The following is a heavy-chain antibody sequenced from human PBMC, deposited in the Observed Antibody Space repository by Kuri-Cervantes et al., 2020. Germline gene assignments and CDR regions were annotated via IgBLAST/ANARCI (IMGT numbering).Heavy chain of an antibody. D-gene: IGHD5-24*01. CDR2: IYYSGSI. J-gene: IGHJ2*01. CDR1: GGSISSGGYY. Sequence: SRTVSGGSISSGGYYWTWIRQHPGKGLEWIGYIYYSGSIYYNPSLKSRVTISVDTSKNQFSLKLSSVTAADTAVYYCARDSRDGYNFWYFDLWGRGTLVTVSS. CDR3: ARDSRDGYNFWYFDL. V-gene: IGHV4-31*02.